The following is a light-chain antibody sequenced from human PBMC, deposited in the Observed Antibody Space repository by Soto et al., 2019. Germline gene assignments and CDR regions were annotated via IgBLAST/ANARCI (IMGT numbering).Light chain of an antibody. CDR1: QSIISY. Sequence: DIQMTQSPSSLSASVGDRVTITCRASQSIISYLNCYQQKPGKAPKLLIYAASSLQSGVPSRFSGSGSGTDFTLTISSLQPEDFATYYCQQSYSTPLAFGPGTKVDIK. V-gene: IGKV1-39*01. CDR2: AAS. J-gene: IGKJ3*01. CDR3: QQSYSTPLA.